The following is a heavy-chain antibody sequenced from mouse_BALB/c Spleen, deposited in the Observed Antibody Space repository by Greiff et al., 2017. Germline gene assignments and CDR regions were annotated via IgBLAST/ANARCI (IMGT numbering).Heavy chain of an antibody. CDR1: GYAFSSYW. Sequence: QVQLKQSGAELVRPGSSVKISCKASGYAFSSYWMNWVKQRPGQGLEWIGQIYPGDGDTNYNGKFKGKATLTADKSSSTAYMQLSSLTSEDSAVYFCARLGRYYAMDYWGQGTSVTVSS. D-gene: IGHD4-1*01. CDR2: IYPGDGDT. CDR3: ARLGRYYAMDY. V-gene: IGHV1-80*01. J-gene: IGHJ4*01.